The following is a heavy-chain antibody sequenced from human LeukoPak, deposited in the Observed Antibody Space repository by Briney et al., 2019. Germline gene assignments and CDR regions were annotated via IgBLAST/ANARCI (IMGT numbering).Heavy chain of an antibody. J-gene: IGHJ4*02. CDR1: GFTFSTYT. CDR3: AREGYTD. V-gene: IGHV3-21*01. D-gene: IGHD6-13*01. CDR2: IRGDSSFI. Sequence: KPGGSPRLSCVASGFTFSTYTMNWVRQAPGRGLEWVSSIRGDSSFIYYADSMKGRFTISRDNAKNSVYLQMNSLRAEDTAVYYCAREGYTDWGQGTLVTVSS.